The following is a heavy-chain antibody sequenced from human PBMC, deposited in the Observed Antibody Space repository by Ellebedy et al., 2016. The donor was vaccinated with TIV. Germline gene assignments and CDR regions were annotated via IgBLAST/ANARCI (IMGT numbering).Heavy chain of an antibody. J-gene: IGHJ5*02. CDR2: IYNSGST. Sequence: MLSETLSLTCTVSGGSISSGNYYWIWIRQHPGKGLEWIGHIYNSGSTYYNPSLKSRVTVSVDTSKNQFSLKLSSVTVADTAVYYCARDPALPRGRFDTWGQGTLVTVSS. V-gene: IGHV4-31*03. CDR3: ARDPALPRGRFDT. CDR1: GGSISSGNYY.